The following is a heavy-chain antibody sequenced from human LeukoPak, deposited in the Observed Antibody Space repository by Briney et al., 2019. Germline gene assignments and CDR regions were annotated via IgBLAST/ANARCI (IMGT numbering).Heavy chain of an antibody. V-gene: IGHV4-4*07. D-gene: IGHD6-13*01. CDR3: ARAGNPYTGYSSSWYYYYYMDV. Sequence: PSETLSLTCTVSGGSISSYYWSWIRQPAGKGLEWIGRIYTSGSTSYNPSLKSRVTVSVDTSKNQFSLKLSSVTAADTAVYYCARAGNPYTGYSSSWYYYYYMDVWGKGTTVTVSS. J-gene: IGHJ6*03. CDR1: GGSISSYY. CDR2: IYTSGST.